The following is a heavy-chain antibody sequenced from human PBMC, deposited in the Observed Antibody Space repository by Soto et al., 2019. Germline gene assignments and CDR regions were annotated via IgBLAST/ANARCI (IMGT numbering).Heavy chain of an antibody. Sequence: ASVKVSCKASGYTFTSYYMHWVRQAPGQGLEWMGIINPSGGSTSYAQKFQGRVTMTRDTSTSTVYMELSSLRSEDTAVYYCARRGHGSTSDNVYMEVLGKGTTVTVSS. CDR2: INPSGGST. D-gene: IGHD6-6*01. J-gene: IGHJ6*03. CDR1: GYTFTSYY. V-gene: IGHV1-46*03. CDR3: ARRGHGSTSDNVYMEV.